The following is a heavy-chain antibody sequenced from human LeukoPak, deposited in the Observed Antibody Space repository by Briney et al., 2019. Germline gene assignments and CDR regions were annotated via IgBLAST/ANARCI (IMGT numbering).Heavy chain of an antibody. D-gene: IGHD3-22*01. CDR2: ISAYNGYT. Sequence: ASVKVSCKDSGYTFTSYGISWVRQAPGQGLEWMGWISAYNGYTNYARKLQGRVTMTTDTSTSTAYMEVRSLRSDDTAVYYCARDDNPRYHDSSGYYYIWGQGTLVTVSS. V-gene: IGHV1-18*01. J-gene: IGHJ4*02. CDR1: GYTFTSYG. CDR3: ARDDNPRYHDSSGYYYI.